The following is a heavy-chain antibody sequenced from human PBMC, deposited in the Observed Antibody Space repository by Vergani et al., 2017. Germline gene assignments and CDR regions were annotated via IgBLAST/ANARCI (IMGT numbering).Heavy chain of an antibody. Sequence: QLQLQESGPGLVKPSETLSLTCTVSGGSISSSSYYWGWIRQPPGKGLEWIGSIYYSGSTYYNPSLKSRVTISVDTSKNQFSLKLSSVTAADTAVYYCARGTTIFGVVIADDAFDIWGQGTMVTVSS. CDR1: GGSISSSSYY. D-gene: IGHD3-3*01. J-gene: IGHJ3*02. CDR2: IYYSGST. V-gene: IGHV4-39*07. CDR3: ARGTTIFGVVIADDAFDI.